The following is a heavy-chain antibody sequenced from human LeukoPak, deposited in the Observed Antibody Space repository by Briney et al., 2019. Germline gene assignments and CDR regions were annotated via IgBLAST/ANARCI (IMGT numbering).Heavy chain of an antibody. CDR3: ARVFHDSSGYYPYYFDY. J-gene: IGHJ4*02. CDR1: GYTFTFYG. D-gene: IGHD3-22*01. Sequence: ASVKVSCKASGYTFTFYGVTWVRQAPGQGLEWMGWISAVNGGTNYAQKLQGRVTMTTDTSTSTAYMELRSLRSDDTAVYYCARVFHDSSGYYPYYFDYWGQGTLVPVSS. V-gene: IGHV1-18*01. CDR2: ISAVNGGT.